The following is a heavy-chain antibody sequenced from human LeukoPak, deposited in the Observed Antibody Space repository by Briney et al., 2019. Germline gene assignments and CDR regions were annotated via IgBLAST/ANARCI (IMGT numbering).Heavy chain of an antibody. D-gene: IGHD6-25*01. Sequence: SETLSLTCAVYGGSFTSYYWSWIRQPPGKGLEWIAEINNSGTTNYNPSLKGRVTISVDTSKNQVSLKLSSVTAADTAVYYCASSRGYTSGLWYYYMEVWGRGTTVTVSS. CDR2: INNSGTT. V-gene: IGHV4-34*01. CDR1: GGSFTSYY. CDR3: ASSRGYTSGLWYYYMEV. J-gene: IGHJ6*03.